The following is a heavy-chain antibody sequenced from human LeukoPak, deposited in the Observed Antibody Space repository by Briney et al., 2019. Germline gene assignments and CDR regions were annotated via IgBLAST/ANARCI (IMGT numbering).Heavy chain of an antibody. CDR3: AKDGEVSWFGPESY. J-gene: IGHJ4*02. V-gene: IGHV3-30*18. CDR2: ISLDGSNK. Sequence: GGSLRLSCAASGFTFSSYGMHWVRQAPGKGLEWVALISLDGSNKDYAESVKGRFTTSRDSSKNTLYLQMNSLRAEDTAVYYCAKDGEVSWFGPESYWGQGTLVAVSS. D-gene: IGHD3-10*01. CDR1: GFTFSSYG.